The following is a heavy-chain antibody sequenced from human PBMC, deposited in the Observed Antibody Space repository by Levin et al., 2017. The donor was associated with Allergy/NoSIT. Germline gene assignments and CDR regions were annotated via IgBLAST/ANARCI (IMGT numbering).Heavy chain of an antibody. J-gene: IGHJ4*02. CDR2: IIPILGIA. D-gene: IGHD2-15*01. CDR3: ASEGGYCSGGSCFNLDFDY. V-gene: IGHV1-69*02. Sequence: KISCKASGGTFSSYTISWVRQAPGQGLEWMGRIIPILGIANYAQKFQGRVTITADKSTSTAYMELSSLRSEDTAVYYCASEGGYCSGGSCFNLDFDYWGQGTLVTVSS. CDR1: GGTFSSYT.